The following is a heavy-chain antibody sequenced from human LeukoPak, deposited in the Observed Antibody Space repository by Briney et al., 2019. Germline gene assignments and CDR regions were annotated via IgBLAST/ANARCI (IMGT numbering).Heavy chain of an antibody. CDR3: TSEEYGSGSSPIDY. Sequence: GGSLRLSCTASGFSFGDYATSWFRQAPGKGLEWVGFIRSKAYGGTTEYAASVKGRFTISRDDSKSIAYLQMNSLKTEDTAVYYCTSEEYGSGSSPIDYWGQGTLVTVSS. CDR1: GFSFGDYA. V-gene: IGHV3-49*03. CDR2: IRSKAYGGTT. D-gene: IGHD3-10*01. J-gene: IGHJ4*02.